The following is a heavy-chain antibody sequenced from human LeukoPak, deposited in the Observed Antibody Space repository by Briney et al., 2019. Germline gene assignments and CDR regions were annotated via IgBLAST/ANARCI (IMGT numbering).Heavy chain of an antibody. CDR3: VGGGYCRGGSCSSFDY. CDR1: GGSISSYY. CDR2: IYYSGST. D-gene: IGHD2-15*01. Sequence: SETLSLTCTVSGGSISSYYWSWIRQPPGKGLEWIGYIYYSGSTNYNPSLKSRVTISVDTSKNQFSLKLSSVTAADTAVYYCVGGGYCRGGSCSSFDYWGQGTLVTVSS. J-gene: IGHJ4*02. V-gene: IGHV4-59*01.